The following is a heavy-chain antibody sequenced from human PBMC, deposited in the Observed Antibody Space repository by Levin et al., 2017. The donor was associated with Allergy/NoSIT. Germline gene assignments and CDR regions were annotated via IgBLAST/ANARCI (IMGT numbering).Heavy chain of an antibody. V-gene: IGHV3-7*01. Sequence: GESLKISCAASGFTFSSYWMTWVRQAPGKGLQWVANINQDGSEKYDVDSVRGRFTISRDNAKNSLYLQMNSLRAEDTAVYYCARVDYYGSVRRDWYFDLWGRGTLVTVSS. CDR2: INQDGSEK. D-gene: IGHD3-10*01. CDR1: GFTFSSYW. CDR3: ARVDYYGSVRRDWYFDL. J-gene: IGHJ2*01.